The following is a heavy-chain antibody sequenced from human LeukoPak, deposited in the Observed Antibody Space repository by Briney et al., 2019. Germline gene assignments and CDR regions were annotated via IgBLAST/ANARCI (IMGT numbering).Heavy chain of an antibody. V-gene: IGHV3-9*01. CDR2: ISWNSGSI. D-gene: IGHD6-13*01. J-gene: IGHJ4*02. Sequence: YAMXWVXQAXGKGLEWVSGISWNSGSIGYADSVKGRFTISRDNAKNSLYLQMNSLRAEDTALYYCAKDKSPYSSSWYDYWGQGTLVTVSS. CDR1: YA. CDR3: AKDKSPYSSSWYDY.